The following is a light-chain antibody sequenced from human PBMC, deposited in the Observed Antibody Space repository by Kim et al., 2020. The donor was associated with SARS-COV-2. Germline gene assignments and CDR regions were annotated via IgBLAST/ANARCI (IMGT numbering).Light chain of an antibody. J-gene: IGLJ2*01. CDR3: QVWDGRAVV. CDR2: RDS. CDR1: NIEKRN. V-gene: IGLV3-9*01. Sequence: SMSLGQTARMTCGGDNIEKRNLHWYQQRPGQAPILVIYRDSKRPSGIPERVSGSNSGNTATLTISRVQAGDEADYYCQVWDGRAVVFGGGTQLTVL.